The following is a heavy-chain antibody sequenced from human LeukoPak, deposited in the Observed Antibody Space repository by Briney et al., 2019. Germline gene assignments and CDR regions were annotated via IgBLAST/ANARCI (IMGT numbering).Heavy chain of an antibody. CDR3: ARAAMVRGVDYFDY. CDR2: IGASGDST. J-gene: IGHJ4*02. CDR1: GFTFSSYA. Sequence: PGGSLRLSCATSGFTFSSYAMSWVRQAPGKGLEWVSGIGASGDSTYFADSVKGRFTISRDNSKNTLYLQMNSLRAEDTAVYYCARAAMVRGVDYFDYWGQGTLVTVSS. V-gene: IGHV3-23*01. D-gene: IGHD3-10*01.